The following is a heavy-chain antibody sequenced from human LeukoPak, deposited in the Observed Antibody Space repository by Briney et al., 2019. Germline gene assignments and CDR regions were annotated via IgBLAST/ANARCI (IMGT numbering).Heavy chain of an antibody. CDR1: GFTFSSYA. D-gene: IGHD6-13*01. V-gene: IGHV3-30-3*01. Sequence: GGSLRLSCAASGFTFSSYAMHWVRQAPGKGLEWVAVISYDGSNKYYADSVKGRFTISRDNSKNTLYLQMNSLRAEDTAVYYCAREYSSSWYGYFQHWGQGTLVTVSS. J-gene: IGHJ1*01. CDR3: AREYSSSWYGYFQH. CDR2: ISYDGSNK.